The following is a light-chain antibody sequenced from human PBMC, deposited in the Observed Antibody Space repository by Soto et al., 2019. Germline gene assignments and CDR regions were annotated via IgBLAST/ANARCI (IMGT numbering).Light chain of an antibody. CDR2: AAS. CDR3: QQSYSSLSTT. J-gene: IGKJ5*01. V-gene: IGKV1-39*01. Sequence: DIQMTQSPSSLSASVGDRVTITCRASESITRHLNWYQQKPRKAPKLLIYAASSLQNGVPSRFRGGGSGTDFTLTISNLQPEDFATYYCQQSYSSLSTTFGQGTRLQIK. CDR1: ESITRH.